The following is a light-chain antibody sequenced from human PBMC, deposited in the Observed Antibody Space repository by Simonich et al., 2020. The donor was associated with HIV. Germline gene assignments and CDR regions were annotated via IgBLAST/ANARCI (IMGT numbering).Light chain of an antibody. V-gene: IGLV3-25*03. Sequence: SYELTQPPSVSVSPGQTARITCYGDALPKQYVCWYQQRPGQAPVLLIYKDSERHSEIPERFSGSSSGTTVTLTISGVQAEDEADYYCQSADYSGTVVFGGGTKLTVL. CDR3: QSADYSGTVV. CDR1: ALPKQY. J-gene: IGLJ2*01. CDR2: KDS.